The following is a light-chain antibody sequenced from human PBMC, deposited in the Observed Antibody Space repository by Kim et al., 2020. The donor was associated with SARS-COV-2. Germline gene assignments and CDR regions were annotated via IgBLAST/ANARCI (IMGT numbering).Light chain of an antibody. CDR1: SSGVGSYNR. CDR3: SSYTTGTWV. CDR2: EVS. V-gene: IGLV2-18*02. Sequence: PGQSVTISCTGTSSGVGSYNRVSWYQQPPGTVPKLMIYEVSNRPSGVPDRFSGSKSGNTASLTISGLQAEDEADYYCSSYTTGTWVFGGGTQLTVL. J-gene: IGLJ3*02.